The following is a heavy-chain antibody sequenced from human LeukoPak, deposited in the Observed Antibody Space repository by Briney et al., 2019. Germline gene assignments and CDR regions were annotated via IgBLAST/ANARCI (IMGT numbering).Heavy chain of an antibody. CDR3: ARAAGGGYDLILGPDY. Sequence: PGGSLRLSCAASGFTFSSYDMHWVRQATGKGLEWVSAIGTAGDTYYPGSVKGRFTISRENAKNSLYLQMNSLRAGDTAVYYCARAAGGGYDLILGPDYWGQGTLVTVSS. V-gene: IGHV3-13*01. CDR1: GFTFSSYD. J-gene: IGHJ4*02. CDR2: IGTAGDT. D-gene: IGHD5-12*01.